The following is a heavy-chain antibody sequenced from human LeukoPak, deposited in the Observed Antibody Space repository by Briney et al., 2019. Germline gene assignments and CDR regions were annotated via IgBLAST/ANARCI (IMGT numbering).Heavy chain of an antibody. CDR2: INHSGST. V-gene: IGHV4-34*01. Sequence: SETLSLTCAVYGGSFSGYYWSWIRQPPGKGLEWIGEINHSGSTNYNPSLKSRVTISVDTSKNQFSLKLSSVTAADTAVYSCARGSGRYCSSTSCSPDYWGQGTLVTVSS. D-gene: IGHD2-2*01. CDR3: ARGSGRYCSSTSCSPDY. J-gene: IGHJ4*02. CDR1: GGSFSGYY.